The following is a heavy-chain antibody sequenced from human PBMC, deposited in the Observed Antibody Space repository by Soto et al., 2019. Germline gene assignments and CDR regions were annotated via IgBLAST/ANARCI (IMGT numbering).Heavy chain of an antibody. D-gene: IGHD6-13*01. CDR2: ISAYNGNT. V-gene: IGHV1-18*01. J-gene: IGHJ6*02. CDR3: ARVVFDGSSWYYGMDV. CDR1: GYTFTSYA. Sequence: VKVSCTASGYTFTSYAMHWVRQAPGQRLEWMGWISAYNGNTNYAQKLQGRVTMTTDTSTSTAYMELRSLRSDDTAVYYCARVVFDGSSWYYGMDVWGQGTTVTVSS.